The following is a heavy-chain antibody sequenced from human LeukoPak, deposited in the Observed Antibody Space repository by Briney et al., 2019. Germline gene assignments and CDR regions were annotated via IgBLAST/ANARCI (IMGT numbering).Heavy chain of an antibody. CDR1: GFTFGSYA. D-gene: IGHD4-17*01. CDR3: AKGDYGDYKLIDY. V-gene: IGHV3-23*01. Sequence: TGGSLRLSCAASGFTFGSYAISWVRQAPGKGLEWVSAISSSGDTTLYVDSVKGRFAISRDNSKNTLYLQMSGLRPEDTAIYYCAKGDYGDYKLIDYWGQGTLVTVSS. CDR2: ISSSGDTT. J-gene: IGHJ4*02.